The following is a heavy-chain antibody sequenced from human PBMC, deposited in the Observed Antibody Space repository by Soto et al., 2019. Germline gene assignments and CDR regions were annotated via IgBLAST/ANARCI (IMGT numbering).Heavy chain of an antibody. V-gene: IGHV4-4*07. D-gene: IGHD6-6*01. CDR3: ATLYSSFSYTGMDV. CDR2: KFPTGSS. Sequence: SETLSLTCLVSGISFNSYYWAWIRQPVGKGLEWIGHKFPTGSSTYSPSLESRVTISLDKSKNQVSLTLTSVTPADSGVYYCATLYSSFSYTGMDVWGQGTAVTVSS. CDR1: GISFNSYY. J-gene: IGHJ6*02.